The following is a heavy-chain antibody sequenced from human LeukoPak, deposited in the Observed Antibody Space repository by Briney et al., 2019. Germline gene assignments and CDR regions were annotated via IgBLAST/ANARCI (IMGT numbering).Heavy chain of an antibody. CDR1: AFTFSSYG. CDR3: AREKYYDFWSGYNHLDY. Sequence: GGSLRLSCAASAFTFSSYGMHWGRQAPGKGVEWVTFIRYDGSNKYYAASVKGRFTISRDNAENTLYQQMNSLRAEDTAVYYCAREKYYDFWSGYNHLDYWGQGTLVTVSS. D-gene: IGHD3-3*01. CDR2: IRYDGSNK. J-gene: IGHJ4*02. V-gene: IGHV3-30*02.